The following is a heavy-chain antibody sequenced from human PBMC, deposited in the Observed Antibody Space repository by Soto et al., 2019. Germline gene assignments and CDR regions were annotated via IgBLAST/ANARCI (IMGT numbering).Heavy chain of an antibody. CDR1: GGSISSGGYY. Sequence: SETLSLTCTVSGGSISSGGYYWSWIRQHPGKGLEWIGYIYYSGSTYYNPSLKSRVTISVDTSKNQFSLKLSSVTAADTAVYYCARDRVLEWLKGFDPWGQGTLVTVSS. J-gene: IGHJ5*02. D-gene: IGHD3-3*01. CDR3: ARDRVLEWLKGFDP. CDR2: IYYSGST. V-gene: IGHV4-31*03.